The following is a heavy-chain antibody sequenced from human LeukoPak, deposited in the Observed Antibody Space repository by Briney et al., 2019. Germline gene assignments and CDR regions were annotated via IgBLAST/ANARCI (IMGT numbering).Heavy chain of an antibody. CDR3: ARHSRDYYDSSGLKDAFDI. D-gene: IGHD3-22*01. CDR2: IYYSGST. Sequence: NPGGSLRLSCAGSGLTFSSYAMSWVRQPPGKGLEWIGSIYYSGSTYYNPSLKSRVTISVDTSKNQFSLKLSSVTAADTAVYYCARHSRDYYDSSGLKDAFDIWGQGTMVTVSS. CDR1: GLTFSSYA. V-gene: IGHV4-39*01. J-gene: IGHJ3*02.